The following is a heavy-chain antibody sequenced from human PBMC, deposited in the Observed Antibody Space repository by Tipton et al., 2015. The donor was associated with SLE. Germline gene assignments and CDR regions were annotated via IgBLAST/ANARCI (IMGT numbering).Heavy chain of an antibody. J-gene: IGHJ5*01. Sequence: TLSLTCVVSGAFITRNHWSWIRQPPGKGLEWIVFISYSGSTNYNPSFKSRVTISADTSKNEFSLNLTSMTAADTAVYYCARLAPGYSSGWFDSWGQGTLVTVSS. D-gene: IGHD6-19*01. CDR1: GAFITRNH. CDR3: ARLAPGYSSGWFDS. V-gene: IGHV4-59*08. CDR2: ISYSGST.